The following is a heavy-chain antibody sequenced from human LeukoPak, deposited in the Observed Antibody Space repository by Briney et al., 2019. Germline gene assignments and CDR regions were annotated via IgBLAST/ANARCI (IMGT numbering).Heavy chain of an antibody. CDR1: GYTFTSYD. CDR2: MNPNRVNT. V-gene: IGHV1-8*01. D-gene: IGHD3-3*01. Sequence: ASVKVSCKAPGYTFTSYDISWVRQATGQRLEWIGWMNPNRVNTGYAQKFQGRVTMTRNTSISTAYMELSSLRSEDTAVYYCARTYYDFCSGYYTFDYYYYMDVWGKGTTVTVSS. CDR3: ARTYYDFCSGYYTFDYYYYMDV. J-gene: IGHJ6*03.